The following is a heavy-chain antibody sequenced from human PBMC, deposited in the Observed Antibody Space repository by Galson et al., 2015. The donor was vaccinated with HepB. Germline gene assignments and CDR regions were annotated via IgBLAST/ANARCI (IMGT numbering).Heavy chain of an antibody. V-gene: IGHV1-69*13. Sequence: SVKVSCKASGGTLKNYAFSWVRQAPGQGLEWMGGFIGVLETSHSAQNFQDRVSITADESTNTVYMELKSLRSEDTAIYYCAVDPGVYDKFDFWGQGSLIPVSS. CDR1: GGTLKNYA. D-gene: IGHD2-8*01. CDR3: AVDPGVYDKFDF. J-gene: IGHJ4*02. CDR2: FIGVLETS.